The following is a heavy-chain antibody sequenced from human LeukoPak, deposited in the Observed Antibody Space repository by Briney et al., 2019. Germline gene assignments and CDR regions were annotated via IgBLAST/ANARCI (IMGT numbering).Heavy chain of an antibody. Sequence: GGSLRLSCAASGFIFSAYGIHWVRQAPGKGLEWVGRIKSKTDGGTTDYAAPVKGRFTISRDDSKNTLYLQMNSLKTEDTAVYYCTTSMVRGVSATPHYWGQGTLVTVSS. V-gene: IGHV3-15*01. CDR3: TTSMVRGVSATPHY. D-gene: IGHD3-10*01. CDR1: GFIFSAYG. J-gene: IGHJ4*02. CDR2: IKSKTDGGTT.